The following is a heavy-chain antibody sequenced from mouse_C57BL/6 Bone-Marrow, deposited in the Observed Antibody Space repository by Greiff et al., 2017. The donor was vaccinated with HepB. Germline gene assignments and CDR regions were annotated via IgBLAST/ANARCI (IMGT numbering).Heavy chain of an antibody. CDR1: GFSLTSYG. V-gene: IGHV2-6*01. CDR2: IWGVGST. D-gene: IGHD1-1*01. CDR3: ASYYYGSSPWFAY. Sequence: VQVVESGPGLVAPSQSLSITCTVSGFSLTSYGVDWVRQSPGKGLEWLGVIWGVGSTNYNSALKSRLSISKDNSKSQVFLKMNSLQTDDTAMYYCASYYYGSSPWFAYWGQGTLVTVSA. J-gene: IGHJ3*01.